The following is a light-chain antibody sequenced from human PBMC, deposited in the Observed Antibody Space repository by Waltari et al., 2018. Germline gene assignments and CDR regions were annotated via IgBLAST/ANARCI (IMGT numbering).Light chain of an antibody. Sequence: DIQMTQSPSTLSTSVGDRVTITCRASQSISSWLAWYQQKPGKAPKLLIYKTSSLESGVPSRFSGSGSGTEFTLTISSLQPDDFATYYCQQYNSYLLTFGGGTKVEIK. CDR2: KTS. CDR3: QQYNSYLLT. J-gene: IGKJ4*01. CDR1: QSISSW. V-gene: IGKV1-5*03.